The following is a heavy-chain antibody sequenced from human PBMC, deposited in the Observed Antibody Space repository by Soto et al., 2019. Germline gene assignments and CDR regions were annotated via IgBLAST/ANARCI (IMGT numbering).Heavy chain of an antibody. Sequence: GASVKVSCKASGGTFSSYAISWVRQAPGQGLEWMGGIIPIFGTANYAQKFQGRVTITADKSTSTAYMELSSLRSEDTAVYYLARSPLYYDFWSGPGAHYYCGMDVWGQGTTVTVSS. V-gene: IGHV1-69*06. CDR2: IIPIFGTA. J-gene: IGHJ6*02. CDR1: GGTFSSYA. CDR3: ARSPLYYDFWSGPGAHYYCGMDV. D-gene: IGHD3-3*01.